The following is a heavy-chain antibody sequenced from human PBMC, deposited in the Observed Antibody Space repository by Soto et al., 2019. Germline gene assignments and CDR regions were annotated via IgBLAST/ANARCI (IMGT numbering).Heavy chain of an antibody. V-gene: IGHV4-4*02. D-gene: IGHD2-15*01. CDR2: IYHSGST. CDR1: GGSISSSNW. Sequence: SETMYLTCAVSGGSISSSNWWTWVRQPPGKGLEWIGEIYHSGSTNYNPSLKSRVTISRDNSKNTLSLQMSSLRGDDTAMYYCVKDVVFWPWGQGTLVTVSS. CDR3: VKDVVFWP. J-gene: IGHJ4*02.